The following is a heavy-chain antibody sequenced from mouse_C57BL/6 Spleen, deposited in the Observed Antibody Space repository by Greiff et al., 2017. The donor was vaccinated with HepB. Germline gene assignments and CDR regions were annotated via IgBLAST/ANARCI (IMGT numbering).Heavy chain of an antibody. Sequence: QVHVKQPGAELVKPGASVKVSCKASGYTFTSYWMHWVKQRPGQGLEWIGRIHPSDSDTNYNQKFKGKATLTVDKSSSTAYMQLSSLTSEDSAVYYCASHYYGSSYPLYAMDYWGQGTSVTVSS. CDR3: ASHYYGSSYPLYAMDY. CDR1: GYTFTSYW. V-gene: IGHV1-74*01. D-gene: IGHD1-1*01. CDR2: IHPSDSDT. J-gene: IGHJ4*01.